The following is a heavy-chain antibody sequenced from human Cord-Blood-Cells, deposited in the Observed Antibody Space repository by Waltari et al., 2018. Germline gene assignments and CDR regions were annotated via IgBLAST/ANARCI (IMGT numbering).Heavy chain of an antibody. Sequence: QVQLQQWGAGLLKPSETLSLTCAVYGGSFSGYYWSWIRQPPGQGLEWIGEINHSGSTNYNPPLKSRVTISVDTSKNQFSLKLSSVTAADTAVYYCARPGYSNYYFDYWGQGTLVTVSS. CDR2: INHSGST. D-gene: IGHD4-4*01. CDR3: ARPGYSNYYFDY. V-gene: IGHV4-34*01. CDR1: GGSFSGYY. J-gene: IGHJ4*02.